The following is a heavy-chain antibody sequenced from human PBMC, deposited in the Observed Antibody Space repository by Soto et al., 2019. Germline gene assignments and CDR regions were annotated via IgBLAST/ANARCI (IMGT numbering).Heavy chain of an antibody. CDR3: AKEDTSSGSLDY. J-gene: IGHJ4*02. CDR2: ISDSGATT. V-gene: IGHV3-23*01. D-gene: IGHD6-19*01. CDR1: GFPFGENA. Sequence: PGGALRLSCAASGFPFGENAMSWVRQAPGKGLEWVSGISDSGATTYYADSVRGRFTISRDNSKNTHYLQMKSLRAEDSASYYCAKEDTSSGSLDYWVQGALGTVSS.